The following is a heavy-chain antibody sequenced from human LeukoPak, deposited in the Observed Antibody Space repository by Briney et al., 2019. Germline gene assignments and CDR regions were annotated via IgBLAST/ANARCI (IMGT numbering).Heavy chain of an antibody. J-gene: IGHJ3*02. CDR2: ISWNSGRV. CDR1: GSTFEHFA. V-gene: IGHV3-9*03. Sequence: GRSLRLSCAASGSTFEHFAMHWVRQAPGKGLEWVSGISWNSGRVDYADSVKGRFTISRDNAKNSLYLQMNSLRVEDMALYYCANGCSSSSCYSAFDIWGQGTMVTVSS. CDR3: ANGCSSSSCYSAFDI. D-gene: IGHD2-2*01.